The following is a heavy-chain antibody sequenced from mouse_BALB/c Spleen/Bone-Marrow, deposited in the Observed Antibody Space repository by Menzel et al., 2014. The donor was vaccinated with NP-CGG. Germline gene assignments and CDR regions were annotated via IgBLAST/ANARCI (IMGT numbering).Heavy chain of an antibody. CDR2: IRNKANGYTT. Sequence: EVKLMESGGGLVQPGGSLRLSFATSGFTFTDYYMSWVRQPPGKALEWLGFIRNKANGYTTEYSTSVKGRFTISRDNSQSILYLQMNTLRAEDSATYYCARDYGNYVRFAYWGQGTLVTVSA. D-gene: IGHD2-1*01. CDR1: GFTFTDYY. V-gene: IGHV7-3*02. J-gene: IGHJ3*01. CDR3: ARDYGNYVRFAY.